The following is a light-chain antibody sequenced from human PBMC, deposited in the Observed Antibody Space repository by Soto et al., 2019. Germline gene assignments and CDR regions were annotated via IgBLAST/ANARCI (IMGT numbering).Light chain of an antibody. V-gene: IGLV2-14*01. CDR1: SSDVGGYNY. CDR3: SSYTSSSTS. J-gene: IGLJ1*01. Sequence: QSVATQPASVSGSPGQSITISCPGTSSDVGGYNYVSWYQQHPGKAPKLMIYDVSNRPSGVSNRFSGSKSGNTASLTISGLQAEDEADYYCSSYTSSSTSFGTGTKVTVL. CDR2: DVS.